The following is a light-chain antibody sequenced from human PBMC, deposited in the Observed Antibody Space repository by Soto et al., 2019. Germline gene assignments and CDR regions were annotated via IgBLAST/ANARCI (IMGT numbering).Light chain of an antibody. J-gene: IGLJ3*02. CDR3: AAWDDSLSGTWV. Sequence: QSVLTQPPSASGTPGQRVTISCSGSSSNIGRNYVYWYQQLPGTAPKLLIYRNNQRPSGVPDRFSGSKSGTSASLAISGLRSEDEGDYYCAAWDDSLSGTWVFGGGTKLTVL. CDR2: RNN. CDR1: SSNIGRNY. V-gene: IGLV1-47*01.